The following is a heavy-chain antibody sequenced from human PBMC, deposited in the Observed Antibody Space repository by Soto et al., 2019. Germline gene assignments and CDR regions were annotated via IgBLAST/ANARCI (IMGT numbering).Heavy chain of an antibody. CDR1: GYTFTSYG. D-gene: IGHD2-15*01. J-gene: IGHJ6*01. CDR3: ARGGYCGGCSCLDVYYGMDV. Sequence: EASVKVSCKASGYTFTSYGISWVRQAPGQGLEWMGWISAYNGNTNYAQKPQGRVTMTTDTATSTAYMELRSLRSDDTAVYYCARGGYCGGCSCLDVYYGMDVWGEGTTVTVSS. CDR2: ISAYNGNT. V-gene: IGHV1-18*01.